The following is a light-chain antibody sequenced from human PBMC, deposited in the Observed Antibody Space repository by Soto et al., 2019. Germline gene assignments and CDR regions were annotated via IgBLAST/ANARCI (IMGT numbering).Light chain of an antibody. CDR2: GAS. J-gene: IGKJ3*01. Sequence: EIVLTQSPGTLSLSPGKRATLSCRASQTISSTYLAWYQQRPGQAPRLLIYGASSRATGIPDGFSGRGSGTDFALTISRLEPEDFAVYYCQHYGSSLPITFGPGTKVDLK. V-gene: IGKV3-20*01. CDR3: QHYGSSLPIT. CDR1: QTISSTY.